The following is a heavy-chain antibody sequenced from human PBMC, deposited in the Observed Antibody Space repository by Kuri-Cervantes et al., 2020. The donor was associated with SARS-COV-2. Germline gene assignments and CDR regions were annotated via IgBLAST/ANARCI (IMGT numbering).Heavy chain of an antibody. V-gene: IGHV4-4*07. CDR2: IYTSGST. CDR1: GGSISSYY. D-gene: IGHD3-16*01. J-gene: IGHJ4*02. Sequence: GSLRLSCTVSGGSISSYYWSWIRQPAGKGLEWIGRIYTSGSTNYNPSLKSRVTISVDTSKNQFSLKLSSVTAADTAVYYCARVRLCFDYWGQGTLVTVSS. CDR3: ARVRLCFDY.